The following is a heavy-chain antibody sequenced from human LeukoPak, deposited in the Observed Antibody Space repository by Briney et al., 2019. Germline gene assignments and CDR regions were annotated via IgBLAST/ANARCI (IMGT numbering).Heavy chain of an antibody. CDR1: GGSISSYY. CDR3: ARDKGTYSSGWYHGMDV. D-gene: IGHD6-19*01. V-gene: IGHV4-4*07. J-gene: IGHJ6*02. Sequence: PSETLSLTCTVSGGSISSYYWSWIRQPAGKGLEWIGRIYTSGSTNYNPSLKSRVTMSVDTSKNQFSLKLSSVTAADTAVYYCARDKGTYSSGWYHGMDVWGQGTTVTVSS. CDR2: IYTSGST.